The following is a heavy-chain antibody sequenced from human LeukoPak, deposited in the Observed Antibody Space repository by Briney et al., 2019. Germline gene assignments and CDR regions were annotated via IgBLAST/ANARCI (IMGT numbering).Heavy chain of an antibody. V-gene: IGHV3-66*01. Sequence: PGGSLRLSCAASGFTVSSNYMSWVRQAPGKGLEWVSVIYSGGSTYYSDSVKGRITISRDNSKNTLYLQMNRLRAEDTAVYYCARGYSGSWYGYFQHWGQGTLVTVSS. J-gene: IGHJ1*01. CDR1: GFTVSSNY. CDR3: ARGYSGSWYGYFQH. D-gene: IGHD6-13*01. CDR2: IYSGGST.